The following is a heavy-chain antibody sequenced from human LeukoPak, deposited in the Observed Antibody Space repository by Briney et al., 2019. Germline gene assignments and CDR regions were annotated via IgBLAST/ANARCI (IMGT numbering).Heavy chain of an antibody. J-gene: IGHJ4*02. CDR1: GFTFGDYA. D-gene: IGHD3-9*01. Sequence: QAGGSLRLSCTASGFTFGDYAMSWFRQAPGKGLEYVSAISSNGGSTYYADSVKGRFTISRDNSKNTLYLQMSSLRAEDTAVYYCAGTVFDILTGWGQGTLVTVSS. CDR3: AGTVFDILTG. V-gene: IGHV3-64D*09. CDR2: ISSNGGST.